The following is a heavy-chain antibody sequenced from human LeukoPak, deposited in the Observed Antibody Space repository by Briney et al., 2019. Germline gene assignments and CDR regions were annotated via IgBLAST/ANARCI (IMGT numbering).Heavy chain of an antibody. CDR3: AREEGNYYGSGSPPDPFDY. J-gene: IGHJ4*02. CDR2: IYYSGST. V-gene: IGHV4-34*01. D-gene: IGHD3-10*01. CDR1: GGSFSGYY. Sequence: SETLSLTCAVYGGSFSGYYWSWIRQPPGKGLEWIGSIYYSGSTYYNPSLKSRVTISVDTSKNQFSLKLSSVTAADTAVYYCAREEGNYYGSGSPPDPFDYWGQGTLVTVSS.